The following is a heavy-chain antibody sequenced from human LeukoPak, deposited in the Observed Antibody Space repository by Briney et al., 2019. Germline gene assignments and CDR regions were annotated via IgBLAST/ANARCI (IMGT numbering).Heavy chain of an antibody. V-gene: IGHV3-30*02. CDR3: AKGQWLVSNWFDP. Sequence: GGSLRLSCAASGFTFSSYGMRWVRQAPGKGLEWVAFIRYDGSNKYYADSVKGRFTISRDNSKNTLYLQMNSLRAEDTAVYYCAKGQWLVSNWFDPWGQGTLVTVSS. D-gene: IGHD6-19*01. J-gene: IGHJ5*02. CDR1: GFTFSSYG. CDR2: IRYDGSNK.